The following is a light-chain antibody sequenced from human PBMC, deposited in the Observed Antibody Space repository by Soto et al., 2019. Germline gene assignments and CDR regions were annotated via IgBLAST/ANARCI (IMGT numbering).Light chain of an antibody. J-gene: IGKJ4*01. Sequence: EMVMAQSPATLSLSPGETATLSCRASQSVSSKLAWYQQKPGQAPRLLIYDASTRAAGIPARFSGSGSGTEFTLTISSLQYEDFAVYYCQQYCNWPPVTFGGGTKVDI. CDR3: QQYCNWPPVT. CDR1: QSVSSK. CDR2: DAS. V-gene: IGKV3-15*01.